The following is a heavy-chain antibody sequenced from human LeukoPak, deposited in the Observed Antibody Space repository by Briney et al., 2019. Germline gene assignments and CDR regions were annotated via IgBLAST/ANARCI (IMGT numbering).Heavy chain of an antibody. CDR1: GFTFSTSG. J-gene: IGHJ6*02. CDR2: ISGRGDTT. V-gene: IGHV3-23*01. Sequence: GGSPRLSCEASGFTFSTSGMSWVRQAPGKGLEWVSSISGRGDTTYYADSVKGRFTISRDNSKNTLYLQMNSLRAEDTAVYYCANGMDVWGQGTTVTVSS. CDR3: ANGMDV.